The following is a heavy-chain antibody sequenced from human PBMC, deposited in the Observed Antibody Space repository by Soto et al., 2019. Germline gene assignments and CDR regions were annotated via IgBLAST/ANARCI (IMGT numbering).Heavy chain of an antibody. CDR3: ARDLDIVVVPAFYGMDV. V-gene: IGHV3-33*01. Sequence: QVQLVESGGGVVQPGRSLRLSCAASGFTFSSYGMHWVRQAPGKGLEWVAVVWYDGSNKYYADSVKGRFTISRDNSKNTLYLKMNSLRAEDTAVYYCARDLDIVVVPAFYGMDVWGQGTTVTVSS. D-gene: IGHD2-2*01. CDR1: GFTFSSYG. J-gene: IGHJ6*02. CDR2: VWYDGSNK.